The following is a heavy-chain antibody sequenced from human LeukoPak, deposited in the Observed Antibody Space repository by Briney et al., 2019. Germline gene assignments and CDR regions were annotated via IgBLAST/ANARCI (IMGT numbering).Heavy chain of an antibody. CDR2: IRSNANSYAT. CDR3: TSLTRYCSSTSCISVLDP. CDR1: GFTFSGSA. Sequence: GGSLRLSCAASGFTFSGSAMHWVRQASGKGLEWVGRIRSNANSYATAYAASVKGRFTISRDDSKNTAYLQMNSLKTEDTAVYYCTSLTRYCSSTSCISVLDPWGQGTLVTVSS. V-gene: IGHV3-73*01. D-gene: IGHD2-2*01. J-gene: IGHJ5*02.